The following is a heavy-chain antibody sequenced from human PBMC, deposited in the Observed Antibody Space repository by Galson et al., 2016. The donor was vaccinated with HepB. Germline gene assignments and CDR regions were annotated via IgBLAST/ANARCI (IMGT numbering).Heavy chain of an antibody. CDR1: GFIFSRYG. Sequence: SLRLSCAASGFIFSRYGVAWVRQAPGKGLEWVSIISADGGSTHYADSVKGRFTISRDNSKNTLYLQMNSLRAEDTAVYYCARDGDAYNFDYWGRGTLVAVSS. J-gene: IGHJ4*02. D-gene: IGHD5-24*01. V-gene: IGHV3-23*01. CDR3: ARDGDAYNFDY. CDR2: ISADGGST.